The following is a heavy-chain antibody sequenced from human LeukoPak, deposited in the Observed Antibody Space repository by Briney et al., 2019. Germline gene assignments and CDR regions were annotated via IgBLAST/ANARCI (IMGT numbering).Heavy chain of an antibody. V-gene: IGHV1-69*05. D-gene: IGHD6-13*01. J-gene: IGHJ6*04. CDR2: IIPIFGTA. CDR1: GGTFSSYA. Sequence: SVKVSCKASGGTFSSYAISWVRQAPGQGLEWMGGIIPIFGTANYAQKFQGRVTITTDESTSTAYMELSSLRSEDTAVYYCARSVQEGIAAAGTMDVWGKGTTVTVSS. CDR3: ARSVQEGIAAAGTMDV.